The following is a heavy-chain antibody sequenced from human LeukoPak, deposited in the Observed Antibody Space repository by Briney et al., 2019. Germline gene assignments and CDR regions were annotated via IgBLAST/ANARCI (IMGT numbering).Heavy chain of an antibody. CDR1: GGSSSSYY. V-gene: IGHV4-59*01. D-gene: IGHD5-12*01. Sequence: KPSETLSLTCTVSGGSSSSYYWRWIRQPPGKGLEWIGYIYYSGRTNDNPSLKRGVTISVATSKNQFSLKLSSVTAADTAVYYCARNSPRGYAHAFDIWGQGTMVTVSS. CDR2: IYYSGRT. CDR3: ARNSPRGYAHAFDI. J-gene: IGHJ3*02.